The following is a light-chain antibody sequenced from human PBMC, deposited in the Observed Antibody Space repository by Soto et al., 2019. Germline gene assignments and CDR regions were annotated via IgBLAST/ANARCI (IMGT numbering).Light chain of an antibody. J-gene: IGKJ2*01. CDR1: HNIVTY. V-gene: IGKV1-39*01. CDR2: EAS. CDR3: HQSHSTPPT. Sequence: DIHMAQSPPSLSASVGDRVTMTCRASHNIVTYLNWYQQKAGKAPSLLIYEASHLQSGVPFRFFGSGSGTDFTLPCDNLQHEDSSHYYCHQSHSTPPTFGQRNNLEI.